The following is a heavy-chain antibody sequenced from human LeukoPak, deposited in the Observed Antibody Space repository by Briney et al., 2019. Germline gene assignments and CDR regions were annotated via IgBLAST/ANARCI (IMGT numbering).Heavy chain of an antibody. J-gene: IGHJ4*02. CDR2: ISSTGGTT. D-gene: IGHD5-12*01. CDR3: AREENRGYGDY. V-gene: IGHV3-48*04. CDR1: GLTFSNYG. Sequence: GGTLRLSCVASGLTFSNYGISWVRQAPGKGLEWVSAISSTGGTTYYADSVKGRFTISRDNAKNSLYLQMNSLRAEDTAVYYCAREENRGYGDYWGQGTLVTVSS.